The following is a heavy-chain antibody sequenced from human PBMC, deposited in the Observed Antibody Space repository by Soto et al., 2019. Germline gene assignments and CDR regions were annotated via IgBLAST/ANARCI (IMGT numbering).Heavy chain of an antibody. CDR3: ARPFLEWLYDAFHI. CDR2: VIPLYGTP. D-gene: IGHD3-3*01. V-gene: IGHV1-69*06. J-gene: IGHJ3*02. Sequence: QVQLVQSGAEVKKPGSSVRVSCKASGGTFNTYAISWVRQAPGQGLEWMGGVIPLYGTPNYAQKFQGRVKITADKSTSTGYMELSSLTSEDTAGYCCARPFLEWLYDAFHIWGQGTMVTVSS. CDR1: GGTFNTYA.